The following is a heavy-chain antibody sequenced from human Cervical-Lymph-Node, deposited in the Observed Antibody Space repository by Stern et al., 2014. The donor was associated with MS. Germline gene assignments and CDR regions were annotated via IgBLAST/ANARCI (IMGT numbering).Heavy chain of an antibody. CDR2: IYHTGST. CDR3: ARGVQLWPYNWFDP. CDR1: RSSITTGYF. V-gene: IGHV4-38-2*02. J-gene: IGHJ5*02. D-gene: IGHD1-1*01. Sequence: QVQLQESGPGLVKPSETLSLTCTVSRSSITTGYFWGWIRQPPGTGLEWIARIYHTGSTYYNPSLESRVTISVDTSKNQFSLRPSSVTAADTAVYYCARGVQLWPYNWFDPWGQGTLVTVSS.